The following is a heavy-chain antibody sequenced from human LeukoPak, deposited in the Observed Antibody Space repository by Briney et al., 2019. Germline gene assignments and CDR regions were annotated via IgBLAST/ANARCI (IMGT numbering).Heavy chain of an antibody. J-gene: IGHJ4*02. D-gene: IGHD6-19*01. CDR1: GFTFSSYA. CDR2: ISGSGGST. CDR3: AKDPYSSAWYGRSDY. V-gene: IGHV3-23*01. Sequence: GGSLRLSCAASGFTFSSYAMSRVRQAPGKGLEWVSAISGSGGSTYYADSVKGRFTISRDNSKNTLYLQMNSLRAEDTAVYYCAKDPYSSAWYGRSDYWGQGTLVTVSS.